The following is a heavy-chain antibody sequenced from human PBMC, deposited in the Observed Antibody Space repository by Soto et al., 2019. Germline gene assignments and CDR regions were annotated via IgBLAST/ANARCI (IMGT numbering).Heavy chain of an antibody. D-gene: IGHD3-3*01. V-gene: IGHV5-51*01. J-gene: IGHJ6*02. Sequence: GESLKISCKGSGYSFTSYWIGWVRQMPGKGLEWMGIIYPGESDTRYSPSFQGQVTISADKSISTAYLQWSSLKASDTAMYYCARREYDFWSGYYRPVYGMDVWGQGTTVTVSS. CDR3: ARREYDFWSGYYRPVYGMDV. CDR2: IYPGESDT. CDR1: GYSFTSYW.